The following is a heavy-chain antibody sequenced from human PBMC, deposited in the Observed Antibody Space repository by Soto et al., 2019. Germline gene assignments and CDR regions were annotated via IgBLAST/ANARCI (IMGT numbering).Heavy chain of an antibody. CDR3: ARIAAAGTNFDY. V-gene: IGHV4-39*07. Sequence: SETLSLTCTVSGGSISSDSYYWGWIRQSPEKGLEWIARISYSGSTYYNPTLKSRVIISVDKSKNQFSLKLSSVTAADTAVYYCARIAAAGTNFDYWGQGTLVTVSS. CDR2: ISYSGST. D-gene: IGHD6-13*01. CDR1: GGSISSDSYY. J-gene: IGHJ4*02.